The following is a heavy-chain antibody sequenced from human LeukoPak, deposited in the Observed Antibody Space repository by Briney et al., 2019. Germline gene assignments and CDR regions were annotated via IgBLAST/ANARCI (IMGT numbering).Heavy chain of an antibody. CDR1: GFTFSSHA. J-gene: IGHJ4*02. CDR2: ISYDGSNK. CDR3: AKEELVVVAARVPTFDY. Sequence: GGSLRLSCAASGFTFSSHAMHWVRQAPGKGLEWVAVISYDGSNKYYADSVKGRFTISRDNSKNTLYLQMNSLRAEDTAVYYCAKEELVVVAARVPTFDYWGQGTLVTVSS. D-gene: IGHD2-15*01. V-gene: IGHV3-30*04.